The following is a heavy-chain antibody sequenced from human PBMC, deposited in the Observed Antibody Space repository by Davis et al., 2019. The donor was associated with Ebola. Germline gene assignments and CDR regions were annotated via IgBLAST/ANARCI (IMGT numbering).Heavy chain of an antibody. CDR3: ARYGPDHYYYYGMDV. Sequence: GESLKISCKGSGYSFTSYWIGWVRQMPGKGLEWMGIIYPGDSDTRYSPSFQGQVTISADKSISTAYLQWSSLKASDTAMYYCARYGPDHYYYYGMDVWGQGTTVTVSS. CDR2: IYPGDSDT. J-gene: IGHJ6*02. V-gene: IGHV5-51*01. D-gene: IGHD1-14*01. CDR1: GYSFTSYW.